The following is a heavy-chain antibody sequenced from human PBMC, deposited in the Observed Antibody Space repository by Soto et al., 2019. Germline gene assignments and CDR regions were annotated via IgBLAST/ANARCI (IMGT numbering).Heavy chain of an antibody. J-gene: IGHJ3*02. CDR3: AREGPIVVVTAVDDAFDI. V-gene: IGHV3-11*06. Sequence: QVQLVESGGGLVKPGVSLRLSCAASGFTFSDYYMSWLRQAPGTGMEWVSYISSSSSDTNYADSVKGRFTISRDNAKNSLYLQMNILRAEDTAVSYCAREGPIVVVTAVDDAFDIGGQGTMVTVSS. CDR1: GFTFSDYY. CDR2: ISSSSSDT. D-gene: IGHD2-21*02.